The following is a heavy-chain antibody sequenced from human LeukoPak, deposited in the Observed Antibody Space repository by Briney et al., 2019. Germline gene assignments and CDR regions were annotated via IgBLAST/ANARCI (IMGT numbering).Heavy chain of an antibody. CDR3: ATGNYYDSRGYYTLGY. CDR1: GFTFSKYW. D-gene: IGHD3-22*01. Sequence: PGGSLRLSRAASGFTFSKYWMHWVRQVPGKGLVWVSLINGDGSTTNYADFVKGRFTISRDNAKNTLSLQVNSLRAEDTAVYYCATGNYYDSRGYYTLGYWGQGTLVTVSS. V-gene: IGHV3-74*01. J-gene: IGHJ1*01. CDR2: INGDGSTT.